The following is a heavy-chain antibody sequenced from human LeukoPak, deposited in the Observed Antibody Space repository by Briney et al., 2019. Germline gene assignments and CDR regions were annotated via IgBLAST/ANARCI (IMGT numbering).Heavy chain of an antibody. CDR3: AKGRYYDTSGYSG. CDR2: ISGSGGST. V-gene: IGHV3-23*01. CDR1: GFTFSSYA. J-gene: IGHJ4*02. Sequence: PGRSLRLSCAASGFTFSSYAISWVRQAPGKGLEWVSAISGSGGSTFYGDSVKGRFTISRDNSENTLYLQMNSLRVEDTAVYYCAKGRYYDTSGYSGWGQGTLVTVSS. D-gene: IGHD3-22*01.